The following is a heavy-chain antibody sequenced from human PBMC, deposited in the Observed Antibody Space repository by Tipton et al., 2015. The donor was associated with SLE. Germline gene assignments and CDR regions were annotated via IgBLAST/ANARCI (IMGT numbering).Heavy chain of an antibody. CDR2: ISAYNGNT. V-gene: IGHV1-18*01. CDR3: ATAPWGSSFLN. D-gene: IGHD5-18*01. CDR1: GYTFTSNG. J-gene: IGHJ4*02. Sequence: QSGPEVKKPGASVKVSCKASGYTFTSNGISWVRQAPGQGLEWMGWISAYNGNTNYAQKLQGRVTMTTDTSTSTAYMELSSLTSDGPSVYYCATAPWGSSFLNWAQGTLVTVSS.